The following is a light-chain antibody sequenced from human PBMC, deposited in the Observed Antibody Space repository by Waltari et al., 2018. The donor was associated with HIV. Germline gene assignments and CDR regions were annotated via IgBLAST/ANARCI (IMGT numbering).Light chain of an antibody. CDR1: SNDVGDYNH. J-gene: IGLJ1*01. V-gene: IGLV2-14*03. CDR3: TAYKYSTRSYV. CDR2: DVT. Sequence: QSALTQPASVSGSPGQSITISCIGSSNDVGDYNHFAWYQQHPDKAPKLLIYDVTKRPPGVSNRFSCSKSGNTASLAISGLQAEDEADYFCTAYKYSTRSYVFGTGTKVTVL.